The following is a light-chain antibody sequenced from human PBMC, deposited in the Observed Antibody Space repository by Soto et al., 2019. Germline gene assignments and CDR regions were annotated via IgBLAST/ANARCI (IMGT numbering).Light chain of an antibody. V-gene: IGLV1-44*01. CDR2: ANK. Sequence: QSVLTQPPSASGTPGQRVTISCSGSSSNIGGNTVNWYQQLPGTAPKLLMFANKERPSGVPDRFSASKSGTSASLAINGLQSDDETDYYCATCDDRLNGWVFGGGTKLTVL. CDR1: SSNIGGNT. J-gene: IGLJ3*02. CDR3: ATCDDRLNGWV.